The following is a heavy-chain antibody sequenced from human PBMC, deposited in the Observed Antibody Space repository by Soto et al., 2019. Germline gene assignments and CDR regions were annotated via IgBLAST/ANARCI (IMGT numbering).Heavy chain of an antibody. CDR3: AAEGEQGTMVRGAFDAFDI. D-gene: IGHD3-10*01. CDR1: GDSVSSNSAA. Sequence: PSQTLSLTCAISGDSVSSNSAAWNWIRQSPSRGLEWLGRTYYRSKWYNDYAVSVKSRITINPDTSKNQFSLQLNSVTPEDTAVYYCAAEGEQGTMVRGAFDAFDIWGQGTMVTVSS. CDR2: TYYRSKWYN. V-gene: IGHV6-1*01. J-gene: IGHJ3*02.